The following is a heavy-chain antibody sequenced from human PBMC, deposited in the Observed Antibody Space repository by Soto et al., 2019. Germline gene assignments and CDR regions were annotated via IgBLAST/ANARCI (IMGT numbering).Heavy chain of an antibody. CDR2: IYYSGRT. D-gene: IGHD6-6*01. Sequence: QVQLQESGPGLVKPSETLSLTCTVSGGSISSYYWSWIRQPPGKGLEWIGYIYYSGRTNYNPSLKSRATISVDTSKNQFYLKLSSVTAADTAVYYCARAIRPGWYAFDIWGQGTMVTVSS. J-gene: IGHJ3*02. CDR1: GGSISSYY. V-gene: IGHV4-59*01. CDR3: ARAIRPGWYAFDI.